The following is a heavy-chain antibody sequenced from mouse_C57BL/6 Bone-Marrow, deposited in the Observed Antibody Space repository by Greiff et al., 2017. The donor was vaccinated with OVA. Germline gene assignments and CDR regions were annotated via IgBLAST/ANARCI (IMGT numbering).Heavy chain of an antibody. CDR1: GYTFTSYW. V-gene: IGHV1-55*01. CDR2: IYPGSGST. Sequence: QVQLKQPGAELVKPGASVKMSCKASGYTFTSYWITWVKQRPGQGLEWIGDIYPGSGSTNYNEKFKSKATLTVDTSSSTAYMQLSSLTSEDSAVYYCARGGDYGSRSYWYFDVWGTGTTVTVSS. CDR3: ARGGDYGSRSYWYFDV. J-gene: IGHJ1*03. D-gene: IGHD1-1*01.